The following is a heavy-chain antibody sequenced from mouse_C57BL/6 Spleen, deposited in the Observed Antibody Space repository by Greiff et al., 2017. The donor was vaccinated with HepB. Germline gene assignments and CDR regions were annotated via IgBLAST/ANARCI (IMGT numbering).Heavy chain of an antibody. J-gene: IGHJ2*01. CDR2: IYPGDGDT. CDR3: ARGGGNYYFDY. CDR1: GYAFSSSW. Sequence: VQLQQSGPELVKPGASVKISCKASGYAFSSSWMNWVKQRPGKGLEWIGRIYPGDGDTNYNGKFKGKATLTADKSSSTAYMQLSSLTSEDSAVYFCARGGGNYYFDYWGQSTTLTVSS. V-gene: IGHV1-82*01. D-gene: IGHD2-1*01.